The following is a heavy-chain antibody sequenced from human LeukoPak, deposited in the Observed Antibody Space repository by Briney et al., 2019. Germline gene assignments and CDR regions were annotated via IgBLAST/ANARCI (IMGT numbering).Heavy chain of an antibody. CDR1: GFSFITYW. CDR2: ISPSDSRT. V-gene: IGHV5-51*01. CDR3: ARPRHTAMDYDAFDI. J-gene: IGHJ3*02. Sequence: GESLKISCKGSGFSFITYWIVWVRQMPGKGLEWTGNISPSDSRTTYSPSFQGQVTISADKSISTAYLQWRSLNASDTAMYYCARPRHTAMDYDAFDIWGQGTMVTVSS. D-gene: IGHD5-18*01.